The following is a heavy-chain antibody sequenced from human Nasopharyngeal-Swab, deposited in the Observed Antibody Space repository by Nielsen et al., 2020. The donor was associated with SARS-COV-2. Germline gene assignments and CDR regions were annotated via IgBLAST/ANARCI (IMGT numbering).Heavy chain of an antibody. D-gene: IGHD3-10*01. V-gene: IGHV3-7*01. CDR1: GFTLSSYW. J-gene: IGHJ6*02. Sequence: GGSLRLSCAAYGFTLSSYWTSWDRQAPGKGLEWVANIKKDGSEKYYVDSVKGRFTISRDNANHSLYLQMNSLRAEDTAVYYCARDWAGSGTSYGMDVWGQGTTVTVSS. CDR3: ARDWAGSGTSYGMDV. CDR2: IKKDGSEK.